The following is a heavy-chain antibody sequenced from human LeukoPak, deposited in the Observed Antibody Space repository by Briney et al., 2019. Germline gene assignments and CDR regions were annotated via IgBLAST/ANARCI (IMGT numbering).Heavy chain of an antibody. Sequence: SETLSLTCTASGGAMNSYYWSWVRQPAGKGLEWMGLIYTSGYTRYNPSLRSRVIMSVDTSKNQFSLKLTPVTAADTAVYYCARGDCGGAGCLSRYYYYYMDVWGKGTTVTVSS. V-gene: IGHV4-4*07. CDR2: IYTSGYT. CDR3: ARGDCGGAGCLSRYYYYYMDV. D-gene: IGHD2-15*01. CDR1: GGAMNSYY. J-gene: IGHJ6*03.